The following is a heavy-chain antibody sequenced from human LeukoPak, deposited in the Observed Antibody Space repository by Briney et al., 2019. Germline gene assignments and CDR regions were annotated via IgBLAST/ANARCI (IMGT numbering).Heavy chain of an antibody. CDR3: ARHVVAVGFDY. Sequence: GGSLRLSCTVSGFTVSSNSMSWVRQAPGKGLEWVSSISSSSSYIYYADSVMGRFTISRDNANNSLYLQMNSLRAEDTAVYYCARHVVAVGFDYWGQGTLVTVSS. J-gene: IGHJ4*02. V-gene: IGHV3-21*01. CDR2: ISSSSSYI. D-gene: IGHD3-22*01. CDR1: GFTVSSNS.